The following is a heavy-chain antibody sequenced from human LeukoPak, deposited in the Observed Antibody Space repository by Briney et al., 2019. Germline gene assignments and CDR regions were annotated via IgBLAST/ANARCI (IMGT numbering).Heavy chain of an antibody. CDR2: IYPGDSDT. V-gene: IGHV5-51*01. J-gene: IGHJ6*03. D-gene: IGHD1-14*01. CDR1: GYSFTSYW. CDR3: ARSALGPASDYYYMDA. Sequence: GESLKISCKGSGYSFTSYWIGWVRQMPGKGLGWMGIIYPGDSDTRYSPSFQGQVTISADKSISTAYLQWSSLKASDTAMYYCARSALGPASDYYYMDAWGKGTTVTVSS.